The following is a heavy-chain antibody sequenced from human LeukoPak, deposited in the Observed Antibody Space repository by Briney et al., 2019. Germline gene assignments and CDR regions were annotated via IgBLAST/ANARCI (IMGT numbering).Heavy chain of an antibody. CDR1: GGSISSYY. V-gene: IGHV4-59*08. Sequence: PSETLSLTCTVSGGSISSYYWSWIRQPPGKGLEWIGDIYYSGSTNYNPSLKSGVTISVDTSKHQFSLKLRSVTPADTAVYYCARHGNYDFLGVDLWGQGTMVTVSS. CDR2: IYYSGST. D-gene: IGHD3-3*01. CDR3: ARHGNYDFLGVDL. J-gene: IGHJ3*01.